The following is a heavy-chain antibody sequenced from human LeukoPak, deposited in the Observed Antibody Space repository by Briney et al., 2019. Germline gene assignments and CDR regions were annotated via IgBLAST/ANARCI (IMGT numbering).Heavy chain of an antibody. V-gene: IGHV3-7*01. J-gene: IGHJ4*02. CDR2: IKQDGSEK. CDR1: GFTFGDYA. D-gene: IGHD4-11*01. CDR3: ARGYGNYGY. Sequence: GGSLRLSCTASGFTFGDYAMSWVRQAPGKGLEWVANIKQDGSEKYYVDSVKGRFTISRDNAKNSLYLQMNSLRAEDTAVYYCARGYGNYGYWGQGTLVTVSS.